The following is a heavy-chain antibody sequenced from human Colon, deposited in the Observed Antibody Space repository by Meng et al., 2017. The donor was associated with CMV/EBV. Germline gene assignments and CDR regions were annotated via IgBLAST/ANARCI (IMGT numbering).Heavy chain of an antibody. D-gene: IGHD3-10*01. CDR1: EYTFTSYE. J-gene: IGHJ4*02. Sequence: SEYTFTSYEMHWVRQATGQGLEWMGWMNPNSANTGYAQKFQGRVTMTRNTSITTAYMGLSSLRYEDTAVYYCAIRASTSGSGSAYFDYWGQGTLVTVSS. V-gene: IGHV1-8*01. CDR3: AIRASTSGSGSAYFDY. CDR2: MNPNSANT.